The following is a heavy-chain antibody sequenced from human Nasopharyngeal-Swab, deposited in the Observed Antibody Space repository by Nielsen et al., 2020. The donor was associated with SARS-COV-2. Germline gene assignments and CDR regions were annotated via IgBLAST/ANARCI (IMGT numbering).Heavy chain of an antibody. Sequence: ASVKVSCKASGYTFTSYGISWVRQAPGQGLEWMGWISAYNGNTNYAQKLQGRVTMTTDTSTSTAYMGLRSLRSDDTAVYYCARCEYYDFWSGYSDRPFDYWGQGTLVTVSS. CDR2: ISAYNGNT. CDR1: GYTFTSYG. D-gene: IGHD3-3*01. J-gene: IGHJ4*02. CDR3: ARCEYYDFWSGYSDRPFDY. V-gene: IGHV1-18*01.